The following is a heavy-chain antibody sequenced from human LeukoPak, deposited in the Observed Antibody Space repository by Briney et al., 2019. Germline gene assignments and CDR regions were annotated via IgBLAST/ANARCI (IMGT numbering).Heavy chain of an antibody. D-gene: IGHD4/OR15-4a*01. CDR2: IYSGGST. V-gene: IGHV3-53*01. CDR3: ARRAGAYSHPYDY. Sequence: PGGSLRLSCTVSGLTVSSDSMSWVRQAPGKGLEWVSFIYSGGSTHYSDSVKGRFTISRDNSKNTLYLQMNSLRAEDTAVYYCARRAGAYSHPYDYWGQGTLVTVPS. CDR1: GLTVSSDS. J-gene: IGHJ4*02.